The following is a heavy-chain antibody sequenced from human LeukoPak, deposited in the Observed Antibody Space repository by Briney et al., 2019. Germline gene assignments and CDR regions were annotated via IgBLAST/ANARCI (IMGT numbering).Heavy chain of an antibody. D-gene: IGHD2-2*01. CDR3: ARDSRVEYYYYYGMDV. Sequence: GGSLRLSCAASVFTFSSSEMTWVRQAPGKGLDWVSYISSSGSTIYYADSVKGRFTISRDNAKNSLYLQMNSLRAEDTAVYYCARDSRVEYYYYYGMDVWGQGTTVTVSS. V-gene: IGHV3-48*03. CDR2: ISSSGSTI. CDR1: VFTFSSSE. J-gene: IGHJ6*02.